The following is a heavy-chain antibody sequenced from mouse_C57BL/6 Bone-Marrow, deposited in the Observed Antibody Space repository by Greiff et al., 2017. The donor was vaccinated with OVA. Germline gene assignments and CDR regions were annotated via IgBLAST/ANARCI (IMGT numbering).Heavy chain of an antibody. D-gene: IGHD2-5*01. CDR3: ARGYSNYVYWYFDV. V-gene: IGHV1-64*01. J-gene: IGHJ1*03. CDR1: GYTFTSYW. CDR2: IHPNSGST. Sequence: QVQLQQPGAELVKPGASVKLSCKASGYTFTSYWMHWVKQRPGQGLEWIGMIHPNSGSTNYNEKFKSKATLTVDKSSSTAYMQLSSLTSEDSAVYYCARGYSNYVYWYFDVWGTGTTVTVSS.